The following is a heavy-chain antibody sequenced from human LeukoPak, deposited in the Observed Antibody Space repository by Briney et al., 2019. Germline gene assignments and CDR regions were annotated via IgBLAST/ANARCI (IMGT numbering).Heavy chain of an antibody. V-gene: IGHV4-4*07. CDR3: ARKGRWLQDDAFDI. J-gene: IGHJ3*02. D-gene: IGHD5-12*01. CDR1: GGSISSYY. CDR2: IYTSGST. Sequence: SETLSLTCTVSGGSISSYYWSWIRQPAGKGLEWIGRIYTSGSTNYNPSLKSRVTMSVDTSKNQFSLKLSSVTAADTAVYYCARKGRWLQDDAFDIWGQGTMVTVSS.